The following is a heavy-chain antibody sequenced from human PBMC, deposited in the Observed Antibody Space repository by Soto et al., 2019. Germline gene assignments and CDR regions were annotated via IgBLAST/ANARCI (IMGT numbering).Heavy chain of an antibody. D-gene: IGHD5-12*01. CDR3: ARGASSGFEYWYFDL. J-gene: IGHJ2*01. V-gene: IGHV1-69*01. CDR1: GGSFSKKA. Sequence: QVQLVQSGAELKKPGSSVKVSCEASGGSFSKKAISWVRQAPRQGLEWMGGINTKFGATNYAPKFQGRITITADESTNTVYMALSSLTSEDTAVYYCARGASSGFEYWYFDLWGRGTLVSVSS. CDR2: INTKFGAT.